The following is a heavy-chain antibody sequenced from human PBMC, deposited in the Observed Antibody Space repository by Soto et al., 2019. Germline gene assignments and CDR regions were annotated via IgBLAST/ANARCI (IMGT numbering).Heavy chain of an antibody. CDR3: ASIAPYGDYTLNFDY. V-gene: IGHV3-23*01. CDR1: GFTFSSYA. J-gene: IGHJ4*02. CDR2: ISGSGGST. D-gene: IGHD4-17*01. Sequence: EVQLLESGGGLVQPGGSLRLSCAASGFTFSSYAMSLVRQAPGKGLEWVSAISGSGGSTYYADSVKGRFTISRDNSKNRLYLQMNSLRAEDTAVYYCASIAPYGDYTLNFDYWGQGTLVTVSS.